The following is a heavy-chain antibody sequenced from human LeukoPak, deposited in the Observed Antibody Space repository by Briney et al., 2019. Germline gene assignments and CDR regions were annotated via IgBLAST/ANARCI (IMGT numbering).Heavy chain of an antibody. CDR2: ISTYNGDT. V-gene: IGHV1-18*01. J-gene: IGHJ5*02. CDR1: GYTFGTYG. D-gene: IGHD2-2*01. Sequence: ASVKVSCKASGYTFGTYGISWVRQAPGQGLEWMGWISTYNGDTNYAQNVQGRLTTTTDTSTSTAYMELRSLRSDDTAVYYCARETSSRDDPWGQGTLVIVSS. CDR3: ARETSSRDDP.